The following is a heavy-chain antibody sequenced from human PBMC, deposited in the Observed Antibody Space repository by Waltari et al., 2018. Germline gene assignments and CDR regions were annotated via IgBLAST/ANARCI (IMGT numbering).Heavy chain of an antibody. CDR3: AREGAEQWVVEDYGMDV. J-gene: IGHJ6*02. CDR1: GFEFSPDA. Sequence: EVHLVASGGGLARPVGSPTPSCVASGFEFSPDARNWVRQAPGEGLVWVSTIGSSSSFMDYADSVRGRFTVSRDNAKNTLYLQMDTLRAEDTAVYYCAREGAEQWVVEDYGMDVWGQGTTVTVSS. D-gene: IGHD6-19*01. CDR2: IGSSSSFM. V-gene: IGHV3-21*01.